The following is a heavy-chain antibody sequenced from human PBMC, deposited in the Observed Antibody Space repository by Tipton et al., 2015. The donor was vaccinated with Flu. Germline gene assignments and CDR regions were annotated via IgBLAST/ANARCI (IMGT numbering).Heavy chain of an antibody. V-gene: IGHV4-34*01. CDR1: GGSISSYY. CDR3: ARQLWGGFDY. J-gene: IGHJ4*02. CDR2: INHSGST. Sequence: TLSLTCTVSGGSISSYYWSWIRQPAGKGLEWIGEINHSGSTNYNPSLKSRVTISVDTSKNQFSLKLSSVTAADTAVYYCARQLWGGFDYWGQGTLVTVSS. D-gene: IGHD7-27*01.